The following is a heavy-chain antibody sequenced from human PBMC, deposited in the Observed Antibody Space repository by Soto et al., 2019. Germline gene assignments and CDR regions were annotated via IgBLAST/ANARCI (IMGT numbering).Heavy chain of an antibody. Sequence: QVQLQESGPGLVEPSQTLSLTCTVSGGSISSGGYFWSWIRQPPGKGLDWIGHVYNIGSTYSNPSLTSRVTISVDTSKNQFSLRLSFVTAADTAVYYCARGPAGDKVDYWGQGTLVTVSS. D-gene: IGHD7-27*01. CDR2: VYNIGST. J-gene: IGHJ4*02. CDR3: ARGPAGDKVDY. CDR1: GGSISSGGYF. V-gene: IGHV4-30-4*01.